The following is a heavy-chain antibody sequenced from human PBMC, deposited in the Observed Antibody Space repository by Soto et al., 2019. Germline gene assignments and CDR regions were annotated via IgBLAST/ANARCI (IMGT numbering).Heavy chain of an antibody. J-gene: IGHJ4*02. CDR1: GGSFSGYY. CDR2: INHSGST. V-gene: IGHV4-34*01. D-gene: IGHD6-6*01. CDR3: ARAIAARTNDIVYFDY. Sequence: SQTLSLTCAVYGGSFSGYYWSWIRQPPGKGLEWIGEINHSGSTNYNPSLKSRVTISVDTSKNQFSLKLSSVTAADTAVYYCARAIAARTNDIVYFDYWGQGTLVTVSS.